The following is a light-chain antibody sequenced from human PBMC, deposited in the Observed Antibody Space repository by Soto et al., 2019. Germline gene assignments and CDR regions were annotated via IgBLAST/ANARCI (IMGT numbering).Light chain of an antibody. CDR1: QSVSSY. Sequence: EIVLTQSPGTLSLSPGERATLSCGASQSVSSYLAWYQQKPGLAPRLVIYDSSIRATGIPDRFSGSGSGTDFTLTISRLEPEDFAVYFCQQYSNSPQITFGQGTRLEIK. CDR3: QQYSNSPQIT. V-gene: IGKV3D-20*01. CDR2: DSS. J-gene: IGKJ5*01.